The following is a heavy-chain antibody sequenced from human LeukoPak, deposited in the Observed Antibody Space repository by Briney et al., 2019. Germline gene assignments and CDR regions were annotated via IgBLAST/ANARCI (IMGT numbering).Heavy chain of an antibody. Sequence: PSETLSLTCTVSGASISTHYWSWIRQPPEKGLEWIGDSYFSGSTNYNPSLKSRATISGDTSKNQFSLNLRSVTAADTAVYYCARAGAIATVHLDLDHWGRGTQVTVSS. CDR3: ARAGAIATVHLDLDH. CDR1: GASISTHY. D-gene: IGHD6-13*01. J-gene: IGHJ4*02. CDR2: SYFSGST. V-gene: IGHV4-59*11.